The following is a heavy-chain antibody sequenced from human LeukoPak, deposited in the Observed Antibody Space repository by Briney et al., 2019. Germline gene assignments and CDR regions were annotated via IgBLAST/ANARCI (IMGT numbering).Heavy chain of an antibody. CDR1: GFTFSSYA. V-gene: IGHV3-30*04. J-gene: IGHJ4*02. CDR2: ISYDGSNK. D-gene: IGHD6-19*01. Sequence: GRSLRLSCAASGFTFSSYAMHWVRQAPGKGLEWVAVISYDGSNKYYADSVKGRFTISRDNSKNTLYLQMNSLRAEDTAVYYCARVRRHWLVSDYFDYWGQGTLVTVSS. CDR3: ARVRRHWLVSDYFDY.